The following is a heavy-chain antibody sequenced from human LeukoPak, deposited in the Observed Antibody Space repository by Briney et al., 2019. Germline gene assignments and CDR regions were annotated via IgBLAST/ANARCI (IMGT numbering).Heavy chain of an antibody. Sequence: QIRSRTRAISKGGVSRKSAAWDWSRHSPTRSLEWLGRTYYRSKWYNDYAVSVKSRITINPDTSKNQLSLQLNSVTPEDTAVYYCARDRSSGPYDYWGQGTLVTVS. J-gene: IGHJ4*02. D-gene: IGHD6-19*01. CDR2: TYYRSKWYN. V-gene: IGHV6-1*01. CDR1: KGGVSRKSAA. CDR3: ARDRSSGPYDY.